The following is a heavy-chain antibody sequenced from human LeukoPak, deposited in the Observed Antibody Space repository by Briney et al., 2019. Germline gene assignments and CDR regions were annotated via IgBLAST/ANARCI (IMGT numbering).Heavy chain of an antibody. CDR2: INPSGAGT. V-gene: IGHV1-46*01. Sequence: ASVKVSCKASGYTFSTYYMHWLRQAPGHGLQWMGIINPSGAGTSYAQKFQGRVTMTRDTSTSTVYMELSSLRSEDTALYHCARDDIIAAAFDYWGQGTLVTVSS. J-gene: IGHJ4*02. CDR1: GYTFSTYY. CDR3: ARDDIIAAAFDY. D-gene: IGHD6-13*01.